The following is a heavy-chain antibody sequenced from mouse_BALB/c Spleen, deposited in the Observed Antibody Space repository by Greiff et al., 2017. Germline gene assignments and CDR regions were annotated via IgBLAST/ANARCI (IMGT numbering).Heavy chain of an antibody. V-gene: IGHV2-9*02. CDR3: ARVPLTGTGAY. CDR1: GFSLTSYG. Sequence: QVQLKQSGPSLVQPSQSLSITCTVSGFSLTSYGVHWVRQSPGKGLEWLGVIWAGGSTNYNSALMSRLSISKDNSKSQVFLKMNSLQTDDTAMYYCARVPLTGTGAYWGQGTLVTVSA. J-gene: IGHJ3*01. D-gene: IGHD4-1*01. CDR2: IWAGGST.